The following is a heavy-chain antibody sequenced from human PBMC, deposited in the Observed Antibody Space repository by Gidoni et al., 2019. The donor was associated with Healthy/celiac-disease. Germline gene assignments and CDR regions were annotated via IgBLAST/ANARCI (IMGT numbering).Heavy chain of an antibody. Sequence: EVQLLESGGGLVQPGGSLRLSCAASGFTFSSYAMSWVRQAPGKGREWVSAISGSGCGTYYADSVKGRFTISRDNSKNTLYLQMNSLRAEDTAVYYCAKLGIAVADIDYWGQGTLVTVSS. CDR2: ISGSGCGT. V-gene: IGHV3-23*01. D-gene: IGHD6-19*01. CDR1: GFTFSSYA. J-gene: IGHJ4*02. CDR3: AKLGIAVADIDY.